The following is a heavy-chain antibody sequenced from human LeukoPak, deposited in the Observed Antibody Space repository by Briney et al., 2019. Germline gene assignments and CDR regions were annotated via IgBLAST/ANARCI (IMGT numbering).Heavy chain of an antibody. CDR1: GYTFTSYY. Sequence: GASVKVSCKASGYTFTSYYMHWVRQAPGQGLEWMGIINPSGGSTSYAQKFQGRVTMTRDTSTSTVYMELSSLISEDTAVYYCARASIAALYRYWGQGTLVTVSS. J-gene: IGHJ4*02. V-gene: IGHV1-46*01. D-gene: IGHD6-13*01. CDR3: ARASIAALYRY. CDR2: INPSGGST.